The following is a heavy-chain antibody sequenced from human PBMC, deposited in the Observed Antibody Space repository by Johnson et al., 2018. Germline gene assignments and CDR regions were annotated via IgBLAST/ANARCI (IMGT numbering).Heavy chain of an antibody. CDR2: ISYDGRNK. Sequence: QVQLVESGGGVVQXGRSLRLXCAASGFTFSSYAMHWVRPAPGKGLEWVAVISYDGRNKHYADSVKGRFTISRDKSKNTLYVQMNSLKTEDTAVYYCTKSGVSKETYYYYYIMDVWGQGTTVTVSS. CDR3: TKSGVSKETYYYYYIMDV. V-gene: IGHV3-30-3*02. D-gene: IGHD6-13*01. CDR1: GFTFSSYA. J-gene: IGHJ6*02.